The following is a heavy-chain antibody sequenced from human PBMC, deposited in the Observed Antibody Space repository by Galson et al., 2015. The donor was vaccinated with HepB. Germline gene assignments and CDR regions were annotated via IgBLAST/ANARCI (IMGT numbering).Heavy chain of an antibody. CDR3: AKDLGGGYDSSGYPDY. V-gene: IGHV3-30*02. D-gene: IGHD3-22*01. CDR1: GFTFGSYG. J-gene: IGHJ4*02. Sequence: SLRLSCAASGFTFGSYGMHWVRQAPGKGLEWVAFIRYDGSNKYYADSVKGRFTISRDNSKNTLYLQMNSLRAEDTAVYYCAKDLGGGYDSSGYPDYWGQGTLVTVSS. CDR2: IRYDGSNK.